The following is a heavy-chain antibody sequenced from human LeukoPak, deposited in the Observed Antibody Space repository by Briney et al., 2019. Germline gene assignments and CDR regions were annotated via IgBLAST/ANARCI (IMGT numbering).Heavy chain of an antibody. CDR1: GFTFSNYA. CDR2: ISDSGDST. V-gene: IGHV3-23*01. D-gene: IGHD5-12*01. J-gene: IGHJ4*02. Sequence: GVSLGLSCAASGFTFSNYAMSWVRQAPGKGLEWVSGISDSGDSTYYADSVKGRFTISRDNSKNTLYLQMNSLRAEDTAIYYCAKTKIVATFFDYWGQGTLVTVSS. CDR3: AKTKIVATFFDY.